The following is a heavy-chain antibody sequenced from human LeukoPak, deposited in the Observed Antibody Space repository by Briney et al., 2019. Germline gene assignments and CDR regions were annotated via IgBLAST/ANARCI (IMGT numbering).Heavy chain of an antibody. D-gene: IGHD1-26*01. Sequence: PGGSLRLSCAASGFTFSSYAMTWVRQAPGKGLEWVSGISGSGASTYYRDSVKGRFTLSRDNSKNTLYLQMNSLRAEDTAVYYCAKPSISGTGGAFDIWGQGTMVTVSS. CDR1: GFTFSSYA. CDR2: ISGSGAST. V-gene: IGHV3-23*01. J-gene: IGHJ3*02. CDR3: AKPSISGTGGAFDI.